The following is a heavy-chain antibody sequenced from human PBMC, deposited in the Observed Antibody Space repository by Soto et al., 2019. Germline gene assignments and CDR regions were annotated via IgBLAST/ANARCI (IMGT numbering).Heavy chain of an antibody. CDR3: AREVVGNTWPGIFDS. J-gene: IGHJ4*02. Sequence: ETLSLTCSISDDSIGPYYWTWIRQTPRKELQWIGYVYTSGSTKYNSSLKSRVTISLDASNSQFSLTMSSVTAADTGVYYCAREVVGNTWPGIFDSWGRGTLVTVPQ. CDR2: VYTSGST. V-gene: IGHV4-4*08. CDR1: DDSIGPYY.